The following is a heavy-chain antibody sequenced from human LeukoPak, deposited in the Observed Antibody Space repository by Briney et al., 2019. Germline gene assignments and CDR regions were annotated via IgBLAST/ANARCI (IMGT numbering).Heavy chain of an antibody. CDR1: GFTFSSYD. J-gene: IGHJ4*02. CDR2: ISYDGSNK. CDR3: AKDTYYYDSSGYPGY. D-gene: IGHD3-22*01. V-gene: IGHV3-30*18. Sequence: GRSLRLSCAASGFTFSSYDMHWVRQAPGKGLEWVSVISYDGSNKYYADSVKGRFTISRDNSKNTLYLQMNSLRAEDTAVYYCAKDTYYYDSSGYPGYWGQGTLVTVSS.